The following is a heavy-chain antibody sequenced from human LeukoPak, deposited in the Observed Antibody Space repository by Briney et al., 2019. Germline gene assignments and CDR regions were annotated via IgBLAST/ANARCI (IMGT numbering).Heavy chain of an antibody. CDR1: RFPFSSFA. J-gene: IGHJ4*02. CDR2: VFSNGAST. CDR3: ARDSYGLDY. D-gene: IGHD5-18*01. V-gene: IGHV3-64*01. Sequence: PGGSLRLSCAASRFPFSSFAMHWVRQAPGKGLEFVSSVFSNGASTYYANSVKGRFTISRDNSKNTLFLQMGSLRAEDTAVYYCARDSYGLDYWGQGTLVTVSS.